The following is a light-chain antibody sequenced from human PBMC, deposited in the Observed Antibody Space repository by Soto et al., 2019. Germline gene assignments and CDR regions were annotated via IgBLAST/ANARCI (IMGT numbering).Light chain of an antibody. CDR1: RSVGDY. J-gene: IGKJ4*01. V-gene: IGKV3-11*01. Sequence: EIVLAQSPATLSLSPGDRATLSCRASRSVGDYLAWYQQKPSQPPRLLIYDASNRATGIPARFSGSGSGTDFTLTISSLEPEDFAVYYCQQRSDRPLTFGGGTKVEIK. CDR2: DAS. CDR3: QQRSDRPLT.